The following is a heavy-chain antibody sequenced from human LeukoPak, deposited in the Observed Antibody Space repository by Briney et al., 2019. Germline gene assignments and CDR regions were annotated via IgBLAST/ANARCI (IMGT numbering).Heavy chain of an antibody. CDR3: ASSITIFGVVIRFDY. CDR1: GGSISSSSYY. CDR2: IYYSGST. J-gene: IGHJ4*02. V-gene: IGHV4-39*01. D-gene: IGHD3-3*01. Sequence: PSETLSLTCTVSGGSISSSSYYRGWIRQPPGKGLEWIGSIYYSGSTYYNPSLKSRVTISVDTSKNQFSLKLSSVTAADTAVYYCASSITIFGVVIRFDYWGQGTLVTVSS.